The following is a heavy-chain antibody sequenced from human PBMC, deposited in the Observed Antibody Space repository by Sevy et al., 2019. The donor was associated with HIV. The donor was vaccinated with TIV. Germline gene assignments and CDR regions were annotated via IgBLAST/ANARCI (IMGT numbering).Heavy chain of an antibody. V-gene: IGHV3-7*01. Sequence: GGSLRLSCAASGFTFSSSSMTWVRQAPGRGREWGATISKGGSGEYYRESGKGRFTISRDKAKNSMYLQMNSLSAVDTAVYFCATFVSLGYWGQGTLVTVSS. CDR1: GFTFSSSS. J-gene: IGHJ4*02. D-gene: IGHD3-3*02. CDR2: ISKGGSGE. CDR3: ATFVSLGY.